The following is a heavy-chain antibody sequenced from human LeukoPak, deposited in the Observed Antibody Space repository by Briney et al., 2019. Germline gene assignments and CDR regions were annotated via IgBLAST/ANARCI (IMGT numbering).Heavy chain of an antibody. V-gene: IGHV3-23*01. CDR2: ISGSGGST. D-gene: IGHD2-15*01. Sequence: GGSLRLSCAASGFTFSSYAMSWVRQAPGKGLEWVSAISGSGGSTYYAGSVKGRFTISRDNSKNTLYLQMNSLRAEDTAVYYCAGRYCSGGSCLYYFDYWGQGTLVTVSS. CDR1: GFTFSSYA. CDR3: AGRYCSGGSCLYYFDY. J-gene: IGHJ4*02.